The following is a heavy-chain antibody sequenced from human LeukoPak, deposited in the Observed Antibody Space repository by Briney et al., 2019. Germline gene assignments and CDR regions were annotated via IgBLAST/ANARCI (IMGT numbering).Heavy chain of an antibody. Sequence: ASVKVSCKASGGTFSSYAISWVRPAPGQGREWVGRIIPIFGTANYAQKFQGRVTITTDESTSTAYMELSSLRTEDTAVYYCARGGIAVAGTRSRNSVDPWGQGTLVTVSS. CDR2: IIPIFGTA. J-gene: IGHJ5*02. CDR3: ARGGIAVAGTRSRNSVDP. CDR1: GGTFSSYA. V-gene: IGHV1-69*05. D-gene: IGHD6-19*01.